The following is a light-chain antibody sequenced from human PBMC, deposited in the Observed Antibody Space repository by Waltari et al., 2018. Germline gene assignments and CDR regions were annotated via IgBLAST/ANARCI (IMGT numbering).Light chain of an antibody. CDR2: AAS. J-gene: IGKJ4*01. CDR1: QGIGND. V-gene: IGKV1-17*01. CDR3: LQHNSYPVT. Sequence: DIQMTQSPSSLSASVGDRVTITCRASQGIGNDLGWYQQKPGKAPKRLIYAASRLPSGVPSRFSGSGSGTEFTLTISSLQPEDFATYYCLQHNSYPVTFGGGTKVEIK.